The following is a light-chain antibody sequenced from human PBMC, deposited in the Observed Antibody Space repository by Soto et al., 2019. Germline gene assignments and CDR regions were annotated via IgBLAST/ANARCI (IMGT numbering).Light chain of an antibody. J-gene: IGKJ1*01. CDR1: QDIRND. Sequence: DIKMTQSPSSLSASVGDRVTITCRASQDIRNDLGWYQQKPWKAPKRLTYAASSVQSGVPSRFSGSGSGTEFTLTISSLQPEDYATYYCLPHNVYPPTFGQGTKVEI. CDR3: LPHNVYPPT. V-gene: IGKV1-17*01. CDR2: AAS.